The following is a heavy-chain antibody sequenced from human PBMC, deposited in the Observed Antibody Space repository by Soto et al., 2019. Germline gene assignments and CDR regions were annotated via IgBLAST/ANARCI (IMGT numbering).Heavy chain of an antibody. CDR3: ARGVHYYGSGSFFFANWFDP. CDR1: GGSISSGDYY. V-gene: IGHV4-30-4*01. D-gene: IGHD3-10*01. CDR2: IYYSGST. J-gene: IGHJ5*02. Sequence: QVQLQESGPGLVKPSQTLSLTCTVSGGSISSGDYYWSWIRQPPGKGLEWIGYIYYSGSTYYNPSLKRRVTIAVDTSKNQFSRKLSSVTAADTAVYYCARGVHYYGSGSFFFANWFDPWGQGTLVTVSS.